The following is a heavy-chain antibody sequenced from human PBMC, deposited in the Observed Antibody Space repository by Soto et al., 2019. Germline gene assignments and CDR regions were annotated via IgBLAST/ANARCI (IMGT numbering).Heavy chain of an antibody. D-gene: IGHD3-16*01. CDR1: GGTFSNYP. J-gene: IGHJ6*02. V-gene: IGHV1-69*01. Sequence: QVQLVQSGAEVKKPGSSVKVSCKASGGTFSNYPITWVRRAPGQGLEWLGGIIPIFGKADYTQKFQGRVTLTADEPTSTAYMEISSLRSEDTAVYYCSSGGEYYDENLPHYYFFGMHVWGPGTTVTVSS. CDR3: SSGGEYYDENLPHYYFFGMHV. CDR2: IIPIFGKA.